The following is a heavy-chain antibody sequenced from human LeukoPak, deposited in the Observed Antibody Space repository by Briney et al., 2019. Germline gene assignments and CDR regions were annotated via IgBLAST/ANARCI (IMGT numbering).Heavy chain of an antibody. CDR3: ARGQLWSDYFDC. V-gene: IGHV3-30*03. CDR1: GFTFSSYG. CDR2: ISYDGSNK. J-gene: IGHJ4*02. D-gene: IGHD5-18*01. Sequence: GGSLRLSCAASGFTFSSYGMHWVRQAPGKGLEWVAVISYDGSNKYYADSVKGRFTISRDNSKNTLYLQMNSLRAEDTAVYYCARGQLWSDYFDCWGQRTLATVSS.